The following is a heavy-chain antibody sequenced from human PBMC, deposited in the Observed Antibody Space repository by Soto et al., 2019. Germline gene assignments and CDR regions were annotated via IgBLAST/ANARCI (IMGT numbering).Heavy chain of an antibody. V-gene: IGHV3-53*01. CDR2: IYSGGST. D-gene: IGHD3-22*01. CDR1: GFTVSSNY. CDR3: ARDSSGYYLDY. J-gene: IGHJ4*02. Sequence: EVQLVESGGGLIQPGGSLRLSCAASGFTVSSNYMSWVRQAPGKGLEWVSVIYSGGSTYYAGSVKGRFTISRDNSKNTLYLHMNSLRAEDTAVYYCARDSSGYYLDYWGQGTLVTVSS.